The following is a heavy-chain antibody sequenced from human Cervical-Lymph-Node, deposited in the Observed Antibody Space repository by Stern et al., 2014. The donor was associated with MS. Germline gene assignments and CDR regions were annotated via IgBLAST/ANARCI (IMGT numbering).Heavy chain of an antibody. CDR3: VKRGITEVRGVRLGDY. V-gene: IGHV3-30*18. Sequence: VQLVESGGGVVQPGRSLRLTCTVSGFTFSSYGMHWVRQAPGKGLEWVSVISYDGSDTYYAESVKGRFTISRDNTKSTLYLEMRRLRREDTAVYYCVKRGITEVRGVRLGDYWGPGTLVIVSS. D-gene: IGHD3-10*01. CDR1: GFTFSSYG. J-gene: IGHJ4*02. CDR2: ISYDGSDT.